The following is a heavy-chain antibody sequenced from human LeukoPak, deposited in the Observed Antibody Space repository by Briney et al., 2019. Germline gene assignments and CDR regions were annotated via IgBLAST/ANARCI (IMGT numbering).Heavy chain of an antibody. CDR1: GGSISSYY. CDR3: ARDLYGELIDY. J-gene: IGHJ4*02. CDR2: MYASGSS. D-gene: IGHD1-26*01. Sequence: TSETLSLTCTVSGGSISSYYWSWIRQPAGKGLEWIGRMYASGSSNYNPSLKSRVTMSVDSSKNQFPLKLNSVTAADTAVYHCARDLYGELIDYWGQGTLVTVSS. V-gene: IGHV4-4*07.